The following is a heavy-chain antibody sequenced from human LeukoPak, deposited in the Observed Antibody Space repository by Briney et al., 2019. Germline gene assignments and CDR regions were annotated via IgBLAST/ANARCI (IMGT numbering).Heavy chain of an antibody. V-gene: IGHV3-21*01. CDR1: GSTFSRHS. J-gene: IGHJ3*02. Sequence: GGSLRLSCAASGSTFSRHSMNWVRQAPGKGLEWVSYISSGSSYIYYADSVKGRFTIFRDNAENSLYLQMNSLRGEDTAVYYCARGGLNYADASDIWGQGTMVTASS. CDR2: ISSGSSYI. CDR3: ARGGLNYADASDI. D-gene: IGHD4-11*01.